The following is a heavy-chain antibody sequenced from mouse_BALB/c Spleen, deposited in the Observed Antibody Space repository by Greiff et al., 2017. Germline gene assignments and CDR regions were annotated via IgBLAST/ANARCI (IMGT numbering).Heavy chain of an antibody. D-gene: IGHD2-14*01. J-gene: IGHJ4*01. V-gene: IGHV1S127*01. Sequence: QGQLQQPGAELVKPGASVKMSCKASGYTFTSYWMHWVKQRPGQGLEWIGVIDPSDSYTSYNQKFKGKATLTVDTSSSTAYMQLSSLTSEDSAVYYCTRSYYRYDYYAMDYWGQGTSVTVSS. CDR3: TRSYYRYDYYAMDY. CDR1: GYTFTSYW. CDR2: IDPSDSYT.